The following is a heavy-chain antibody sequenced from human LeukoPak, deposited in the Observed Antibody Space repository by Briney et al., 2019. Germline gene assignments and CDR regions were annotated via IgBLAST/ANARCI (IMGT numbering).Heavy chain of an antibody. CDR1: GFTFSSYG. V-gene: IGHV3-33*01. Sequence: PGRSLRLSCAASGFTFSSYGMHWVRQAPGKGLEWVAVIWYDGSNKYYADSVKGRFTISRDSSKNTLYLQMNSLRAEDTAVYYCARDCPYSSGWLNGMDVWGQGTTVTDSS. CDR3: ARDCPYSSGWLNGMDV. D-gene: IGHD6-19*01. CDR2: IWYDGSNK. J-gene: IGHJ6*02.